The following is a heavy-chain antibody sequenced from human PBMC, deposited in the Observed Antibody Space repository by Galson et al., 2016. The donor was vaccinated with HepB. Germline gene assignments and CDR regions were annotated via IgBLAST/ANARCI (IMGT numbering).Heavy chain of an antibody. Sequence: ETLSLTCAVYGGSFSGYYWSWIRQPPGKGLEWIGEINHSGSTNYNPSLKSRVTISVDTSKDQFSLKLSSVTAADTAVYYCARGDDELLYSVESPPHYYGMDVWGQGTTVTVSS. D-gene: IGHD2-2*02. CDR1: GGSFSGYY. V-gene: IGHV4-34*01. CDR2: INHSGST. J-gene: IGHJ6*02. CDR3: ARGDDELLYSVESPPHYYGMDV.